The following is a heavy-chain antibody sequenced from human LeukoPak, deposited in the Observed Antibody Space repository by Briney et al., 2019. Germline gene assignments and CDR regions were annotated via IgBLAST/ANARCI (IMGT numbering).Heavy chain of an antibody. CDR3: ARDNSVGDNAWWFDL. V-gene: IGHV4-59*01. D-gene: IGHD1-26*01. Sequence: SETLSLTCTVSGGSISSYYWSWVRQPPGKGLEWLGYIYYSGSTNYNPSLKSRVTISVDTSKNQFSLKLSSVTAADTAIYYCARDNSVGDNAWWFDLWGQGTLVTVSS. CDR2: IYYSGST. J-gene: IGHJ5*02. CDR1: GGSISSYY.